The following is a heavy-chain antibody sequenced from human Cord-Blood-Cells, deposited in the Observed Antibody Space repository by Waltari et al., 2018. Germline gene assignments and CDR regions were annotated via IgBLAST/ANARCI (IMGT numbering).Heavy chain of an antibody. J-gene: IGHJ4*02. CDR1: GFTSSSHG. CDR3: AKDFGAAMTGDRAGD. Sequence: QVQLVESGGGVVQPGRSLRLSCAASGFTSSSHGLHWVRLAPGKGLEWVAVISYDGSNKYYADSGKGRFTISRDNSKNTLYLQMNSLRAEDTAVYYCAKDFGAAMTGDRAGDWGQGTLVTVSS. V-gene: IGHV3-30*18. D-gene: IGHD7-27*01. CDR2: ISYDGSNK.